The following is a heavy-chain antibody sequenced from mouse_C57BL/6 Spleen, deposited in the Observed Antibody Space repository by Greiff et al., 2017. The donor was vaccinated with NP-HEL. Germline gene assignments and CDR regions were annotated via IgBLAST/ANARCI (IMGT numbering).Heavy chain of an antibody. Sequence: DVKLVESGGGLVKPGGSLKLSCAASGFTFSSYTMSWVRQTPEKRLEWVATISGGGGNTYYPDSVKGRFTISRDNAKNTLYLQMSSLRSEDTALYYCARQDYYGMGYWGQGTTLTVSS. CDR3: ARQDYYGMGY. CDR2: ISGGGGNT. CDR1: GFTFSSYT. V-gene: IGHV5-9*01. J-gene: IGHJ2*01. D-gene: IGHD1-1*01.